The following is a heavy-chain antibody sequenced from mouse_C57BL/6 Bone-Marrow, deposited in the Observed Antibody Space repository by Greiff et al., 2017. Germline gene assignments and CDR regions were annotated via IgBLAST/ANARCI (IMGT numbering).Heavy chain of an antibody. D-gene: IGHD2-12*01. J-gene: IGHJ4*01. Sequence: QVQLQQPGAELVKPGASVTLSCKASGYTFTDHIMNWVKKRPGQGLEWIGRIYPVSGETNYNQKFMGKATFSVDRSSSTVYMVLNSLTSEDPAVYYCGRNPLYSPYAMDYWGQGTSVTVSS. CDR2: IYPVSGET. CDR1: GYTFTDHI. CDR3: GRNPLYSPYAMDY. V-gene: IGHV1-11*01.